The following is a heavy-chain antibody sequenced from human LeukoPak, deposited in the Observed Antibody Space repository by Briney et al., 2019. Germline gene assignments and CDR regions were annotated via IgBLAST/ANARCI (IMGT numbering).Heavy chain of an antibody. V-gene: IGHV4-59*01. Sequence: PSETLSLTCTVSGGSISSYYWSWIRQPPAKGREWIGYIYYRGSTNYNPSLKSRVTISVDTSKNQFSLKLSSVTAADTAVYYCARATLIAAAGNWFDPWGQGTLVTVSS. J-gene: IGHJ5*02. CDR3: ARATLIAAAGNWFDP. CDR1: GGSISSYY. D-gene: IGHD6-13*01. CDR2: IYYRGST.